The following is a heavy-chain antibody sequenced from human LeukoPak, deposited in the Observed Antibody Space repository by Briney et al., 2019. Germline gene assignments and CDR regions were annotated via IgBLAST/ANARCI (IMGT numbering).Heavy chain of an antibody. CDR1: GYTFINYG. Sequence: GASVKVSCKASGYTFINYGVTWVRQAPGQGLEWMGWISASNGNTNYAQKLQGRVTMTRETSTSTAYMELRSLRSDDTAVYYCARALSRGYSGYDYGLGYWGQGTLVTVSS. CDR2: ISASNGNT. J-gene: IGHJ4*02. V-gene: IGHV1-18*01. D-gene: IGHD5-12*01. CDR3: ARALSRGYSGYDYGLGY.